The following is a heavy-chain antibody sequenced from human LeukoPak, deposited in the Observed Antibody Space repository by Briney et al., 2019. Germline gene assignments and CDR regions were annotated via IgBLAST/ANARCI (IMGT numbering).Heavy chain of an antibody. CDR1: GYTFTSYG. J-gene: IGHJ6*03. D-gene: IGHD2-21*01. CDR3: ATVVAPYYYYMDV. CDR2: ISAYNGNT. Sequence: ASVKVSCKASGYTFTSYGISWVRQAPGQGLEWMGWISAYNGNTNYAQKLQGRVTMTTDTSTSTAYMEPRSLRSDDTAVYYCATVVAPYYYYMDVWGKGTTVTVSS. V-gene: IGHV1-18*01.